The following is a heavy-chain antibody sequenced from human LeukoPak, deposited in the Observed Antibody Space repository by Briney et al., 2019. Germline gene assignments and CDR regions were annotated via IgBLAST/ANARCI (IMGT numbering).Heavy chain of an antibody. CDR3: ARAGCSSTSCYGYYYYYGMDV. J-gene: IGHJ6*02. Sequence: PSETLSLTCAVYGGSFSGYYWSWIRQPPGKGLEWIGEINHSGSTNYNPSLKSRVTISVDTSKNQFSLKLSSVTAADTAVYYCARAGCSSTSCYGYYYYYGMDVWGQGTTVTVSS. CDR2: INHSGST. CDR1: GGSFSGYY. V-gene: IGHV4-34*01. D-gene: IGHD2-2*01.